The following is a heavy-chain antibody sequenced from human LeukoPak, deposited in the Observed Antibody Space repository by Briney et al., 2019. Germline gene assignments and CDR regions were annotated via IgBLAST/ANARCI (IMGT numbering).Heavy chain of an antibody. J-gene: IGHJ4*02. CDR3: ARGWHGSSSGGYYFDY. D-gene: IGHD6-6*01. CDR2: INHSGST. Sequence: SETLSLTCAVYGGSFSGYYWSWIRHPPGKGLEWIGEINHSGSTDYNPSLKSRVTISVDTSKNQFSLKLSSVTAADTAVYYCARGWHGSSSGGYYFDYWGQGTLVTVSS. V-gene: IGHV4-34*01. CDR1: GGSFSGYY.